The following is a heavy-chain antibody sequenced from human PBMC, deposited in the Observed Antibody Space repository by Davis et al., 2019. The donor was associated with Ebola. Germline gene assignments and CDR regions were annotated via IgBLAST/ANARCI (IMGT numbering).Heavy chain of an antibody. J-gene: IGHJ2*01. Sequence: PGGSLRLSCAASGFTFSSYSMNWVRQAPGKGLEWVSSISSSSSYIYYADSVKGRFTISRDNAKNSLYLQMNSLRAEDTAVYYCARTSIAARYWYFDLWGRGTLVTVSS. CDR3: ARTSIAARYWYFDL. V-gene: IGHV3-21*01. CDR2: ISSSSSYI. D-gene: IGHD6-6*01. CDR1: GFTFSSYS.